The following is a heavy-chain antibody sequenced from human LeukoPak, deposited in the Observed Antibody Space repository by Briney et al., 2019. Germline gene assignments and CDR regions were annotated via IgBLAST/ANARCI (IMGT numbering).Heavy chain of an antibody. Sequence: SETLSPTCAVYGGSFSGYYWSWIRQPPGKGLEWIGEINHSGSTNYNPSLKSRVTISVDTSKNQFSLKLSSVTAADTAVYYCARGGLSSLFDYWGQGTLVTVSS. J-gene: IGHJ4*02. CDR1: GGSFSGYY. CDR3: ARGGLSSLFDY. CDR2: INHSGST. D-gene: IGHD3-16*02. V-gene: IGHV4-34*01.